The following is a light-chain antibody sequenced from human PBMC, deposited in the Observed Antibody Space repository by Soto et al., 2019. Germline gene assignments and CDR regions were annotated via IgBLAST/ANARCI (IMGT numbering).Light chain of an antibody. CDR3: CLYTCFFSV. V-gene: IGLV2-23*01. CDR1: TSDFGTNKF. CDR2: EGT. Sequence: QSALTQPASVSGSPGQSITISCIETTSDFGTNKFFSWYQQQPGKAPKLIIYEGTKRPAGVTSRLSGSKSANTASLTVSGVQSDDEADYFCCLYTCFFSVFGGGTKLTVL. J-gene: IGLJ2*01.